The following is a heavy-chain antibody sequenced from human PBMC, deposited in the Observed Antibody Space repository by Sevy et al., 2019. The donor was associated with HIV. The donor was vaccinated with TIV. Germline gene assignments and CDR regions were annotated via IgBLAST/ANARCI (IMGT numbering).Heavy chain of an antibody. V-gene: IGHV4-31*03. CDR2: IYYSGST. CDR3: ARDSWGSGSYYQFDY. Sequence: SETLSLTCTVSGGSISSGGYYWSWIRQHPGKGLEWIGYIYYSGSTYYNPSLKSRVTISVDTSKNQFSLKLSSVTAADTAVYYCARDSWGSGSYYQFDYWGQGTLVTVSS. D-gene: IGHD3-10*01. CDR1: GGSISSGGYY. J-gene: IGHJ4*02.